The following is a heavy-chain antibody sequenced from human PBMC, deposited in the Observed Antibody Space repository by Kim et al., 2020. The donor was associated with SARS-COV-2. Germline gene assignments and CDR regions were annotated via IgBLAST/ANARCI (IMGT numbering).Heavy chain of an antibody. Sequence: GGSLRLSCAASGFIFSSYGMHWVRQAPGKGLEWVAVISYDGSNKYYTDSVKGRFTISRDNSKNTLYLQMNSLGAEDTAVYYCACYSGSGTKIDYWGQGTLGIVSS. V-gene: IGHV3-33*05. J-gene: IGHJ4*02. CDR1: GFIFSSYG. CDR2: ISYDGSNK. CDR3: ACYSGSGTKIDY. D-gene: IGHD3-10*01.